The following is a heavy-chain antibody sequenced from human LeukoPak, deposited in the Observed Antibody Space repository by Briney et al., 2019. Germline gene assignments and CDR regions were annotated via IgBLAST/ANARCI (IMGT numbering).Heavy chain of an antibody. D-gene: IGHD3-10*01. CDR1: GYTLTELS. CDR2: FDPEDGET. J-gene: IGHJ4*02. Sequence: ASVKVSCKVSGYTLTELSMHWVRQAPGKGLEWMGGFDPEDGETIYAQKFQGRVTMTEDTSTDTAYMELSSLRSEDTAVYYCATDPGITMVRGPLSYWGQGTLVAVSS. CDR3: ATDPGITMVRGPLSY. V-gene: IGHV1-24*01.